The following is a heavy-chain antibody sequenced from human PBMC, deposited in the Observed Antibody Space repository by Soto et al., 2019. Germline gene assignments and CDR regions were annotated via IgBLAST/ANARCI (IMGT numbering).Heavy chain of an antibody. Sequence: QLQLQESGPGLVKPSETLSLTCTVSGGSISSSSYYWGWIRQPPGKGLEWIGSIYYSGSTYYNPSLKSRVTISVDTSKNQFSLKLSSVTAADTAVYYCARHHVLLWFGEFGRWGQGTLVTVSS. J-gene: IGHJ4*02. CDR3: ARHHVLLWFGEFGR. CDR1: GGSISSSSYY. CDR2: IYYSGST. D-gene: IGHD3-10*01. V-gene: IGHV4-39*01.